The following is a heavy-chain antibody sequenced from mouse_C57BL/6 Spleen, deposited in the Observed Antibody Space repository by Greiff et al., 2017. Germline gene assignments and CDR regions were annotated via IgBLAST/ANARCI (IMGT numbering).Heavy chain of an antibody. Sequence: SGAELVKPGASVTLSCTASGYTFTEYTIHWVKQRSGQGLEWLGWFYPGSGSIKYNEKFKDKATLTADKSSSTVYMVLSRLTSEVTAVYYCARHEGSNLRGYAMDYWGQGTSVTVSS. CDR1: GYTFTEYT. D-gene: IGHD2-5*01. CDR3: ARHEGSNLRGYAMDY. J-gene: IGHJ4*01. V-gene: IGHV1-62-2*01. CDR2: FYPGSGSI.